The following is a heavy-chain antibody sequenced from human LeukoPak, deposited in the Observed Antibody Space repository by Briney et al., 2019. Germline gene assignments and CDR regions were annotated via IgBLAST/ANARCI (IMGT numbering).Heavy chain of an antibody. CDR2: INPNSGGT. CDR1: GYTFTGYC. Sequence: ASVKVSCKASGYTFTGYCMHWVRQAPGQGLEWMGWINPNSGGTDYAQKFQGRVTMARDTSISTAYMELSSLTSDDTAVYYCSRGRADGYSGYDFGDYWGQGTLVTVSS. CDR3: SRGRADGYSGYDFGDY. D-gene: IGHD5-12*01. J-gene: IGHJ4*02. V-gene: IGHV1-2*02.